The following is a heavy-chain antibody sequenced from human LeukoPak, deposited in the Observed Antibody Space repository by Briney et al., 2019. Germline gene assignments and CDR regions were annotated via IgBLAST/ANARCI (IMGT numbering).Heavy chain of an antibody. CDR1: GGSISRYY. J-gene: IGHJ5*02. CDR3: ARSSSLISANWFDP. V-gene: IGHV4-59*01. Sequence: SETLSLTCTVSGGSISRYYWSRIRQPPGKGLEWIGYIYYSGSTIYNPSLKSRVTISVDTSKNQFSLKLSSVTAADTAVYYCARSSSLISANWFDPWGQGTLVTVSS. CDR2: IYYSGST.